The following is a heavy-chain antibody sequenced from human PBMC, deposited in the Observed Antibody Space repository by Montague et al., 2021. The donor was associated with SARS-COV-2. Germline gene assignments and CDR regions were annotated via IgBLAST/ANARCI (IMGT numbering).Heavy chain of an antibody. CDR1: GFAVSRNC. CDR2: IFGGGST. CDR3: AKGGTSYFYGMDV. Sequence: SLRLPCPASGFAVSRNCMGWVRQAPGKGLEWVSIIFGGGSTNYADSVKGRFTISRDFSQSTLYLQMNSLRVEDTGVYYCAKGGTSYFYGMDVWGQGTTVAVSS. D-gene: IGHD1-26*01. V-gene: IGHV3-66*01. J-gene: IGHJ6*02.